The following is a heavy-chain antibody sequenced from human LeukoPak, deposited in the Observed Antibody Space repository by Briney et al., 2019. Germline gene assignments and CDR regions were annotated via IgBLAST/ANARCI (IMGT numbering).Heavy chain of an antibody. CDR1: GYSISSGYY. Sequence: SETLSLTCTVSGYSISSGYYWGWIRQPPGKGLEWVGSTYYSRTTSYNPSLKSRVTISIDTSKNQFSLNLSSVTAADTAVYYCASGALYPLDYWGQGTLVTVSS. V-gene: IGHV4-38-2*02. J-gene: IGHJ4*02. CDR2: TYYSRTT. D-gene: IGHD2/OR15-2a*01. CDR3: ASGALYPLDY.